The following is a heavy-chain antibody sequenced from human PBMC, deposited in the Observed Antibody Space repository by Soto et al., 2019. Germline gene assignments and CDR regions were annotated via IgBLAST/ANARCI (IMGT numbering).Heavy chain of an antibody. CDR3: AREKRAMGFYYGMDV. J-gene: IGHJ6*02. Sequence: ASVKVSCKASGYTFTSYYMHWVRQAPGQGLEWMGIINPSGGSTSYAQKFQGRVTMTRDTSTSTVYMELSSLRSEDTAVYYCAREKRAMGFYYGMDVWGQGTTVPVSS. CDR2: INPSGGST. CDR1: GYTFTSYY. V-gene: IGHV1-46*01. D-gene: IGHD5-18*01.